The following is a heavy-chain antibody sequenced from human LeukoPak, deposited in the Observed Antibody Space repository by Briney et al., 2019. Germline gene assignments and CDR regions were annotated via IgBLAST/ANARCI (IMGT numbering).Heavy chain of an antibody. CDR3: VKGPRGALYGGLYYFDY. Sequence: GRSLRLSGTVSGFNFDDYAMHLVRQAPGKGLEWVSSVKRDGTRIYHAASVKGRFTISRVNAKSSLYLQMNNLGAEDTAFYYCVKGPRGALYGGLYYFDYWGQGTLVTVS. J-gene: IGHJ4*02. D-gene: IGHD2-21*01. CDR1: GFNFDDYA. V-gene: IGHV3-9*01. CDR2: VKRDGTRI.